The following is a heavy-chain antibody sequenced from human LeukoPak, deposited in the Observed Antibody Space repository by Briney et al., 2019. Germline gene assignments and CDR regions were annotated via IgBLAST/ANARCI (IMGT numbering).Heavy chain of an antibody. CDR3: ARGSSGWSPAHAFDL. CDR2: ISSSSSYI. D-gene: IGHD6-19*01. CDR1: GFTFSSYS. J-gene: IGHJ3*01. Sequence: GGSLRLSCAASGFTFSSYSMNWVRQAPGKGLEWVSSISSSSSYIYYADSVKGRFTISRDNAKNSLYLQMNSLRAEDTAVYYCARGSSGWSPAHAFDLWGQGTMVTVSS. V-gene: IGHV3-21*01.